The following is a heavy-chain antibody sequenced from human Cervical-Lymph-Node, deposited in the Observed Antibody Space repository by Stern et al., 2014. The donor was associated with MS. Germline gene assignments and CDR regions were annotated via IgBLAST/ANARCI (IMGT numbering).Heavy chain of an antibody. V-gene: IGHV3-30-3*01. CDR3: TRDYGDYAHFDY. CDR1: GFRLSAYT. J-gene: IGHJ4*02. CDR2: ISFDGSEK. D-gene: IGHD4-17*01. Sequence: VPLVGSGGGVVQPGRSLRLSCAASGFRLSAYTMHWVRQAPGKGLEWVALISFDGSEKYYADSVKVRFTISRDNSKNTLSLQVNSLRAEDTAVYYCTRDYGDYAHFDYWGQGTLVTVSS.